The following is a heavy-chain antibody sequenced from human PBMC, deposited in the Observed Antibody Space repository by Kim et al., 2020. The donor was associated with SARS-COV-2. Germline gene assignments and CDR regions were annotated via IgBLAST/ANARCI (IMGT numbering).Heavy chain of an antibody. CDR1: GFTFSSYS. D-gene: IGHD3-22*01. Sequence: GGSLRLSCAASGFTFSSYSMNWVRQAPGKGLEWVSYISSSSTNIYHADSVKGRFTISRDNAKNSLYLQMNSLRDEDTAVYYCARVSSSGYYGTVYWGQGTLGTVSS. J-gene: IGHJ4*02. CDR3: ARVSSSGYYGTVY. V-gene: IGHV3-48*02. CDR2: ISSSSTNI.